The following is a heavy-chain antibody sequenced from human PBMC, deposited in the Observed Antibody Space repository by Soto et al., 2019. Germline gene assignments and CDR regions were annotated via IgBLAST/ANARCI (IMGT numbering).Heavy chain of an antibody. D-gene: IGHD5-12*01. CDR2: IYHSGST. Sequence: QVQLQESGPGLVKPSGTLSLTCAVSGGSISSSNWWSWVRQPPGKGLEWIGEIYHSGSTNYNPSLKSRVTISVDKSKTQFSLKLSSVTAADTAVYYCASFGGYDSYYYYGMDVWGQGTTVTVSS. V-gene: IGHV4-4*02. J-gene: IGHJ6*02. CDR3: ASFGGYDSYYYYGMDV. CDR1: GGSISSSNW.